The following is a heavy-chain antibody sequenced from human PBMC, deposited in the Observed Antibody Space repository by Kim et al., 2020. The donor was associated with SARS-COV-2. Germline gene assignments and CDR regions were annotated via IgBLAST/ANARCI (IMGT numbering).Heavy chain of an antibody. CDR2: IILTANTG. J-gene: IGHJ5*02. CDR3: SKDLACVSGNCYNWFDP. D-gene: IGHD2-2*02. Sequence: SVKVSCKASGGTFGSYVISWVRQAPGEGLEWMGRIILTANTGDYAQRFKGRVTITADKSTTTVHMELRNLRSEDTAIYYCSKDLACVSGNCYNWFDPWG. CDR1: GGTFGSYV. V-gene: IGHV1-69*04.